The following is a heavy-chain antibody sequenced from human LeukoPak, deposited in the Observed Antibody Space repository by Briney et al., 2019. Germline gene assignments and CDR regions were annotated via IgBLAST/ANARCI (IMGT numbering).Heavy chain of an antibody. J-gene: IGHJ3*02. CDR2: IWYDGSNK. V-gene: IGHV3-33*01. D-gene: IGHD3-22*01. Sequence: GGSLRLSCAASGFTFRSYGMHWVRQAPGKGLEWVAVIWYDGSNKYYADSVKGRFTISRDNSKNTLYLQMNSLRAEDTAVYYCARVRITMTSDAFDIWGQGTMVTVSS. CDR1: GFTFRSYG. CDR3: ARVRITMTSDAFDI.